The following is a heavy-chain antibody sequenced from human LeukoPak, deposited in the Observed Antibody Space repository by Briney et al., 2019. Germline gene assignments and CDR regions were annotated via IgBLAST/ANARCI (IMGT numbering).Heavy chain of an antibody. J-gene: IGHJ4*02. V-gene: IGHV4-34*01. D-gene: IGHD4-23*01. Sequence: PSETLSLTCAVYGGSFSGYYWSWIRQPPGKGLEWIGEINHSGSTNYNPSLKSRVTISVDTSKNQFSLKLSSVTAADTAVYYCARGRWDYGGKIDYWGQGTLVTVSS. CDR3: ARGRWDYGGKIDY. CDR1: GGSFSGYY. CDR2: INHSGST.